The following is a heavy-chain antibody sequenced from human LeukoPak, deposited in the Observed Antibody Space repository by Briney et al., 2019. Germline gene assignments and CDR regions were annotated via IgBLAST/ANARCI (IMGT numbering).Heavy chain of an antibody. CDR3: ARPAYYGDSWFDP. CDR1: GGSLSISSYY. V-gene: IGHV4-39*01. D-gene: IGHD4-17*01. CDR2: IYYSGST. J-gene: IGHJ5*02. Sequence: PSETLSLTCTVSGGSLSISSYYWGWIRQPPGKGLEWIGSIYYSGSTFYNPSLKSRVTISVDTSKNQFSLKPSSVTAADTAVYFCARPAYYGDSWFDPWGQGTLVTVSS.